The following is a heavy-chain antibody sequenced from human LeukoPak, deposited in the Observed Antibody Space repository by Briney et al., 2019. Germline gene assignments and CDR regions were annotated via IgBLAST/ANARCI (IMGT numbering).Heavy chain of an antibody. V-gene: IGHV4-59*08. Sequence: SETLSLTCTVSGGSISSYYWSWIRQPPGKGLEWIGYFYYSGSTNYNPSLKSRVTISVDTSKNQFSLKLSSVTAADTVVYYCARQGSHYYDSSGYLDYWGQGTLVTVSS. CDR1: GGSISSYY. CDR2: FYYSGST. CDR3: ARQGSHYYDSSGYLDY. J-gene: IGHJ4*02. D-gene: IGHD3-22*01.